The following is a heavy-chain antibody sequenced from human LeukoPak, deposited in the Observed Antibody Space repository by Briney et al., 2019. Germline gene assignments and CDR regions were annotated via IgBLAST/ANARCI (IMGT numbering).Heavy chain of an antibody. Sequence: GASVKVSCKASGGTFSSYAISWVRQAPGQGLEWMGGIIPIFGTANYAQKFQGRVTITADESTSTAYMELSSLRSEDTAVYYCARDKGEYCGGDCYHFDYRGQGTLVTVSS. CDR1: GGTFSSYA. D-gene: IGHD2-21*02. V-gene: IGHV1-69*13. J-gene: IGHJ4*02. CDR2: IIPIFGTA. CDR3: ARDKGEYCGGDCYHFDY.